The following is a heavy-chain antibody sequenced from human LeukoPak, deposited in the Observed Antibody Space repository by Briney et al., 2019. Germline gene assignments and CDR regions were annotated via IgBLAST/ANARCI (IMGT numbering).Heavy chain of an antibody. J-gene: IGHJ4*02. V-gene: IGHV1-69*15. CDR1: GGTFSSYA. D-gene: IGHD2-21*02. CDR3: ARDSSPEYCGGDCSSYYFDY. Sequence: SVKVSCKASGGTFSSYAISWVRQAPGQGLEWMGRIIPIFGTANYAQKFQGRVTITPDESTSTAYMELSSLRSEDTAVYYCARDSSPEYCGGDCSSYYFDYWGQGTLVTVSS. CDR2: IIPIFGTA.